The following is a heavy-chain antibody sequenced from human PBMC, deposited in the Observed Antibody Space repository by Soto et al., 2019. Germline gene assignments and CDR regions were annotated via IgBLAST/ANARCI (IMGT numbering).Heavy chain of an antibody. D-gene: IGHD6-13*01. J-gene: IGHJ5*02. CDR3: VRRHVSATGIDWFDP. Sequence: GASVKVSCKXSGYTFTSYGIHWVRRAPGQRLEWMGWINAANGDTKYSPKFQGRVTITRDTSASTAYMELSSLRSEDTAVYYCVRRHVSATGIDWFDPWGQGTLVTVSS. V-gene: IGHV1-3*01. CDR2: INAANGDT. CDR1: GYTFTSYG.